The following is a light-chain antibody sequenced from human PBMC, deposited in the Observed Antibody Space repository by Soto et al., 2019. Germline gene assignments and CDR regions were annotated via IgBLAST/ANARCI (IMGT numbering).Light chain of an antibody. CDR1: ESVSSSY. Sequence: EIVLTQSPATLSLSPGERATLSCRASESVSSSYLAWYQQKPGQAPRVLIYGASSRSTGIPDRFSGSGSGTDFTLTISRVEPEDFAVYYCQQYGRTPLTVGGGTKVDIK. J-gene: IGKJ4*01. CDR3: QQYGRTPLT. CDR2: GAS. V-gene: IGKV3-20*01.